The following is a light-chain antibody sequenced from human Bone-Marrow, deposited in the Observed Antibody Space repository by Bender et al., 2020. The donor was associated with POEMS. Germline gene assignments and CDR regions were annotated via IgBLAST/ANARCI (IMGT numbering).Light chain of an antibody. J-gene: IGLJ2*01. CDR1: NIGSYS. Sequence: SYVLTQPPSVSVAPGQTASITCGGNNIGSYSVHWYQQKPGQAPVLLVYDYNDRPSGISERFSGSNSGNTATLTISRVEAGDEADYYCQVWESSSDHLVFGGGTKLAVL. CDR3: QVWESSSDHLV. CDR2: DYN. V-gene: IGLV3-21*02.